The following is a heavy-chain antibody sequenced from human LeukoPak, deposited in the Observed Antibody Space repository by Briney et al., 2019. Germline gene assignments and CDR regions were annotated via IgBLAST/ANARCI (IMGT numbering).Heavy chain of an antibody. J-gene: IGHJ4*02. V-gene: IGHV1-8*02. CDR2: INPNSGNT. CDR1: GYTFSHFA. Sequence: ASVKVSCKSSGYTFSHFAMNWVRQVPGQGLEWMGWINPNSGNTGYAQKFQGRVTMTRNTSISTAYMELSSLRSEDTAVYYCARVTVLRLPHFDYWGQGTLVTVSS. CDR3: ARVTVLRLPHFDY. D-gene: IGHD4-17*01.